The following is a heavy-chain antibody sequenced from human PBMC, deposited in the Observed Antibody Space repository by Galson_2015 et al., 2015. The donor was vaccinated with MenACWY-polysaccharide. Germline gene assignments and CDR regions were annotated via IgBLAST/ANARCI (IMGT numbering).Heavy chain of an antibody. CDR2: INPNNSGT. J-gene: IGHJ4*02. V-gene: IGHV1-2*02. D-gene: IGHD4-11*01. CDR1: GYTFIGYY. CDR3: AREQDSRSLDY. Sequence: SVKVSCKASGYTFIGYYMHWVRQAPGQGLEWMGWINPNNSGTDFARKFRGGITMTRDTSISTAYMELNRLTSDDTAVYYCAREQDSRSLDYWGQGTLVTVSS.